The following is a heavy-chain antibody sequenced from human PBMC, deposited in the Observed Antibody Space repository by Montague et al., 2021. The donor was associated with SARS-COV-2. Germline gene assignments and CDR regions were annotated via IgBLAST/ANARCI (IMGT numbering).Heavy chain of an antibody. Sequence: SETLSLTCTVSGGSISSYYWSWIRHPPGKGLEWIGYVYYSGSTNYNPSLKIRVTISVDTSKNQFSLNLSSVTAADTAVYYCARGSGGMGNAFDIWGQGTMVTVSS. CDR3: ARGSGGMGNAFDI. V-gene: IGHV4-59*01. J-gene: IGHJ3*02. D-gene: IGHD6-19*01. CDR2: VYYSGST. CDR1: GGSISSYY.